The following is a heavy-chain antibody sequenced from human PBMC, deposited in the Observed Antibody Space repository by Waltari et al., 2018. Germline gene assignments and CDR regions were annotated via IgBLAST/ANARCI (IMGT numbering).Heavy chain of an antibody. CDR2: IYSGGSST. J-gene: IGHJ4*02. CDR1: GFTFSSYA. V-gene: IGHV3-23*03. CDR3: AKGQIGVAGQDYFDY. D-gene: IGHD6-19*01. Sequence: ASGGGLVQPGGSLRLSCAASGFTFSSYAMSWVRQAPGKGLEWVSVIYSGGSSTYYADSVKGRFTISRDNSKNTLYLQMNSLRAEDTAVYYCAKGQIGVAGQDYFDYWGQGTLVTVSS.